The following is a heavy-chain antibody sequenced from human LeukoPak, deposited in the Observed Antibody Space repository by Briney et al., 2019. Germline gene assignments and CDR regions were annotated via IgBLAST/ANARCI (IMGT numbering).Heavy chain of an antibody. CDR2: ISGSGGST. CDR1: GFSFSSYW. Sequence: GGSLRLSCAASGFSFSSYWMHWVRQAPGKGLEWVAGISGSGGSTYYADSVKGRLTISRDNSKNTLYLQMNSLGAEDTAVYYCAKERCTNAVCYFGSGMDVWGQGTTVTVSS. CDR3: AKERCTNAVCYFGSGMDV. J-gene: IGHJ6*02. V-gene: IGHV3-23*01. D-gene: IGHD2-8*01.